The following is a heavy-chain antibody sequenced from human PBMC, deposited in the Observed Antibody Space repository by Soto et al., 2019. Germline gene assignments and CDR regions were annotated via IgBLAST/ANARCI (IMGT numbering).Heavy chain of an antibody. Sequence: EMQVLESGGGLVQPGGSLRLSCAASGFTFSSYGMNWVRQAPGKGLEWVSGIRSDGDTTYNAYSVKGRFTVSRDTSKTTVDLQMNSLRAEDTAVYYCAKGKGVGATPDGANCWGQGTLVTVSS. CDR3: AKGKGVGATPDGANC. V-gene: IGHV3-23*01. J-gene: IGHJ4*02. D-gene: IGHD1-26*01. CDR2: IRSDGDTT. CDR1: GFTFSSYG.